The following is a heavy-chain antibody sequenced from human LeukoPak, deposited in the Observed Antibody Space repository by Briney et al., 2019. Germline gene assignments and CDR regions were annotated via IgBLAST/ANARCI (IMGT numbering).Heavy chain of an antibody. CDR2: INPSGGST. D-gene: IGHD3-3*01. V-gene: IGHV1-46*01. CDR1: GYTFTIYY. CDR3: ARDGYDFWSGYWLLYGMDV. J-gene: IGHJ6*02. Sequence: ASVKVSCKASGYTFTIYYMHWVRQAPGQGLEWMGIINPSGGSTSYAQKFQGRVTMTRDTSTSTVYMELSSLRSEDTAVYYCARDGYDFWSGYWLLYGMDVWGQGTTVTVSS.